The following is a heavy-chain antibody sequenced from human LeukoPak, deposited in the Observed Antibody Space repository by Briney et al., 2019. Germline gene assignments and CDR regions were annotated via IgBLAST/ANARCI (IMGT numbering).Heavy chain of an antibody. CDR1: GGSLSSGGYH. CDR2: IYYSGST. Sequence: SQTLSLTCTVSGGSLSSGGYHWSWIRQHPEKGLEWIGYIYYSGSTFHNPSLRSRLTISVDTSQNHFSLKLSSVTAADTAVYYCARHRDSALDYWGQGTLVTVSS. CDR3: ARHRDSALDY. V-gene: IGHV4-31*03. J-gene: IGHJ4*02.